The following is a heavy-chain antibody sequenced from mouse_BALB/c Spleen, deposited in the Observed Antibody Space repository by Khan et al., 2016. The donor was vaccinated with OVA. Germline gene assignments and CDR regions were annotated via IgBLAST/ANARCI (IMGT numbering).Heavy chain of an antibody. CDR2: ISSTGSP. CDR1: GYSITSCYG. V-gene: IGHV3-2*02. CDR3: SRSMKYIYGDAFDF. Sequence: EVQLQQSGPGLVKPSQSLSLTCTVTGYSITSCYGWYWIRHFPGNKLEWMGYISSTGSPSYNPSLKSRISITLDTSKNQFFLQLKSVTTEDTATYYLSRSMKYIYGDAFDFWGRGTSVTVSS. D-gene: IGHD1-3*01. J-gene: IGHJ4*01.